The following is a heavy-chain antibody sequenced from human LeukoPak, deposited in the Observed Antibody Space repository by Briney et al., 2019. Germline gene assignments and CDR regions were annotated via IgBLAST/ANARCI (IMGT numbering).Heavy chain of an antibody. CDR3: ARDLLEPEMAA. V-gene: IGHV3-53*01. J-gene: IGHJ5*02. Sequence: GGSLRLSCGASGFTNYMSWVRQAPERGLEWVPVIYSSGSTYYADSVRGRFTISRDKTKNTLFLQMNSLRVEDTAVYYCARDLLEPEMAAWGLGTLVTVSS. CDR1: GFTNY. D-gene: IGHD5-24*01. CDR2: IYSSGST.